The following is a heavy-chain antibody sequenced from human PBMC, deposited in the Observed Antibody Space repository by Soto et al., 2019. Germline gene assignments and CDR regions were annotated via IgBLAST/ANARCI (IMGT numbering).Heavy chain of an antibody. CDR3: ARARYCSSTSCF. CDR2: IKEDGSEK. J-gene: IGHJ4*02. V-gene: IGHV3-7*01. D-gene: IGHD2-2*01. Sequence: GGSLRLSCAASGFTFSRYWMSWVRQAPGKGLEWVANIKEDGSEKYYVDSVKGRFTISRDXAKXSLYLQMISLRAEDTAVYYCARARYCSSTSCFWGQGTLVTVSS. CDR1: GFTFSRYW.